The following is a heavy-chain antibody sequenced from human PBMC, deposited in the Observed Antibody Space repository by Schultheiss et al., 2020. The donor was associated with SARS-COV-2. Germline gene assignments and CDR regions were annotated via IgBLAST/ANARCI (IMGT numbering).Heavy chain of an antibody. Sequence: GESLKISCKASGYTFTSYGISWVRQAPGQGLEWMGWISAYNGNTNYAQKLQGRVTMTTDTSTSTVYMELSSLRSEDTAVYYCARNGPGVGQLVFCDYWGQGTLVTVSS. J-gene: IGHJ4*02. D-gene: IGHD6-6*01. CDR2: ISAYNGNT. CDR3: ARNGPGVGQLVFCDY. V-gene: IGHV1-18*01. CDR1: GYTFTSYG.